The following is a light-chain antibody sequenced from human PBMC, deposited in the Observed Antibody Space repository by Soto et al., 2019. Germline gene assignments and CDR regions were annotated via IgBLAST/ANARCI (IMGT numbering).Light chain of an antibody. V-gene: IGKV3-20*01. Sequence: EIVLTQSPGTLSLSPGERATLSCRASQSISSPYLAWYQQKPGQAPRLLIDGASRRATGIPDRFSGSGSGTDFTLTISRLEPEDFAVYYCQQYDSWTFGQGTKVDSK. CDR3: QQYDSWT. CDR1: QSISSPY. J-gene: IGKJ1*01. CDR2: GAS.